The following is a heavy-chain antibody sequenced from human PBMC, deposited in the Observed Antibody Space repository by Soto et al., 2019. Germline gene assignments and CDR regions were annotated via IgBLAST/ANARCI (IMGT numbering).Heavy chain of an antibody. CDR2: IKSKTDGGTT. J-gene: IGHJ4*02. CDR3: TTADNGSGSYYRAY. V-gene: IGHV3-15*01. CDR1: GFTFSNAW. Sequence: EVQLVESGGGLVKPGGSLRLSCAASGFTFSNAWMSWVRQAPGKGLEWVGRIKSKTDGGTTDYAAPVKGRFTISRDDSKNTLYLQMNSLKTEDTAVYYCTTADNGSGSYYRAYWGQGTLVTVSS. D-gene: IGHD3-10*01.